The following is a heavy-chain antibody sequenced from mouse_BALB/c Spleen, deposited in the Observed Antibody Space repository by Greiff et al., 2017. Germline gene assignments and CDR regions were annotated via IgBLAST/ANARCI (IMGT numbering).Heavy chain of an antibody. V-gene: IGHV1-69*02. Sequence: QVQLQQPGAELVRPGASVKLSCKASGYTFTSYWINWVKQRPGQGLEWIGNIYPSDSYTNYNQKFKDKATLTVDQSSSTAYMQLSSPTSEDSAVYYCTIISAVVYPFDYWGQGTALTVSS. D-gene: IGHD1-1*01. CDR1: GYTFTSYW. J-gene: IGHJ2*01. CDR2: IYPSDSYT. CDR3: TIISAVVYPFDY.